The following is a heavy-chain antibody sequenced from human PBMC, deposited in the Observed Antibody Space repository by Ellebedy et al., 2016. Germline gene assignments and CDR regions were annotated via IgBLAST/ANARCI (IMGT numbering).Heavy chain of an antibody. Sequence: GESLKISXAASGFTFSSYGMHWVRQAPGKGLEWVAVISYDGSNKYYADSVKGRFTISRDNSKNTLYLQMNSLRAEDTAVYYCAKTYSSGWKHLFDYWGQGTLVTVSS. J-gene: IGHJ4*02. CDR2: ISYDGSNK. CDR1: GFTFSSYG. D-gene: IGHD6-19*01. V-gene: IGHV3-30*18. CDR3: AKTYSSGWKHLFDY.